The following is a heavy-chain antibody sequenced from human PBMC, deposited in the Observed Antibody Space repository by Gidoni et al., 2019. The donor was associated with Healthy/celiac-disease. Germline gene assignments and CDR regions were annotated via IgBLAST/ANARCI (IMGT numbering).Heavy chain of an antibody. J-gene: IGHJ6*02. CDR1: GYTFTGYY. CDR3: ARDRSRITIFGVVIIPFRDGMDV. D-gene: IGHD3-3*01. V-gene: IGHV1-2*02. Sequence: QVQLVQSGAEVKKPGASVKVSCTASGYTFTGYYMPWVRQAPGQGLEWLGWINPNSGGTNYAQKFQGRVTMTRDTSISTAYMELSRLRSDDTAVYYCARDRSRITIFGVVIIPFRDGMDVWGQGTTVTVSS. CDR2: INPNSGGT.